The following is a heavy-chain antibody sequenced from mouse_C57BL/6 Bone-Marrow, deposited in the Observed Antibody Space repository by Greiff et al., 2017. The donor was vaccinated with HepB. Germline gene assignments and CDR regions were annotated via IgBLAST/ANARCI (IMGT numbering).Heavy chain of an antibody. CDR1: GYTFTEYT. Sequence: VQLQQSGAELVKPGASVKLSCKASGYTFTEYTIHWVKQRPGQGLEWIGWFYPGSGSIKYNEKFKDKATLTADKSSSTVYMELSRVTSEDSAVYFCARHEDRYYGGWAWFAYWGQGTRVTVSA. CDR3: ARHEDRYYGGWAWFAY. V-gene: IGHV1-62-2*01. CDR2: FYPGSGSI. J-gene: IGHJ3*01. D-gene: IGHD1-1*02.